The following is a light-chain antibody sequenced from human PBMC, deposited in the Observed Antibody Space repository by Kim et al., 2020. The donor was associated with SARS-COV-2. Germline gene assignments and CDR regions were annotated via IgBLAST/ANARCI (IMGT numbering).Light chain of an antibody. J-gene: IGKJ2*03. Sequence: LSPGETPTLSRRASQRISSNYLAWYQHKPGQAPRLLIHDASSRATGIPDRFSGSGSGTDFTLTISRLEPEDFAVYYCQQYIRSPYSFGQGTKLEI. V-gene: IGKV3-20*01. CDR3: QQYIRSPYS. CDR2: DAS. CDR1: QRISSNY.